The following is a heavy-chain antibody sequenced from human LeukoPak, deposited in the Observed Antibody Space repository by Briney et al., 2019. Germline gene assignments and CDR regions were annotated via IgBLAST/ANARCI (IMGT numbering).Heavy chain of an antibody. V-gene: IGHV3-33*01. CDR3: ARASGPFDY. Sequence: GGSLRPSCAASGFTFSDYGMHWVRQAPGKGLEWVAVIWSDGSNKYYADSVKGRFTISRDNSKNTLYLQMNSLRAEDTAVYSCARASGPFDYWGQGTLVTVSS. CDR1: GFTFSDYG. CDR2: IWSDGSNK. D-gene: IGHD6-25*01. J-gene: IGHJ4*02.